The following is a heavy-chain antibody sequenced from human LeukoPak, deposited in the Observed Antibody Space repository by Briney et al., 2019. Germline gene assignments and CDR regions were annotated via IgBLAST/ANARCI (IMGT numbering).Heavy chain of an antibody. CDR2: MNPNSGNT. CDR3: ARTRDDNYGMDV. CDR1: GYTFTSYD. D-gene: IGHD3-9*01. V-gene: IGHV1-8*01. Sequence: ASVKVSCKASGYTFTSYDINWVRQATGQGLEWMGWMNPNSGNTGYAQKFQGRVTMTRNTSISTAYMELNSLRAEDTAVYYCARTRDDNYGMDVWGQGTTVTVSS. J-gene: IGHJ6*02.